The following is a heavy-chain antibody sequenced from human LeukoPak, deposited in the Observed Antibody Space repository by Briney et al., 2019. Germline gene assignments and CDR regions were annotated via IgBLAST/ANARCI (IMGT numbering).Heavy chain of an antibody. J-gene: IGHJ4*02. V-gene: IGHV3-23*01. Sequence: GGSLRLSCAASGFTFSAYAMSWVRQAPGKGLEWVSSISGSGGSTYYADSVKGRFTISRDNSKNTLYLQMNSLRAEDTAVYYCARTHYDFWSGYFDYWGQGTLVTVSS. D-gene: IGHD3-3*01. CDR2: ISGSGGST. CDR3: ARTHYDFWSGYFDY. CDR1: GFTFSAYA.